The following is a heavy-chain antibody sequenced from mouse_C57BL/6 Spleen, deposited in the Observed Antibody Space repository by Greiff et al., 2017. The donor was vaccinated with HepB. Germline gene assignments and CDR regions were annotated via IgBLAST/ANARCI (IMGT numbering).Heavy chain of an antibody. D-gene: IGHD5-1*01. J-gene: IGHJ1*03. V-gene: IGHV1-80*01. CDR1: GYAFSSYW. Sequence: QVQLKESGAERVKPGASVKFSCKASGYAFSSYWMNWVKQRPGKGLEWIGQIYPGDGDTNYNGKFKGKATLTADKSSSTAYMQLSSLTSEDSAVYFCARAEYPHWYFDVWGTRNTVTVTS. CDR2: IYPGDGDT. CDR3: ARAEYPHWYFDV.